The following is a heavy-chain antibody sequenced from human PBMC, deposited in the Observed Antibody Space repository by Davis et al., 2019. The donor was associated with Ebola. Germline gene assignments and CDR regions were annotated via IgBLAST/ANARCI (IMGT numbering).Heavy chain of an antibody. V-gene: IGHV3-49*04. CDR3: TRDCSSTSCYTPGWNYYYYGMDV. D-gene: IGHD2-2*02. Sequence: SLRLSCTASGFTFGDYAMSWVRQAPGKWLEWVGFIRSKAYGGTTEYSASVKGRFTISRDDSKSIAYLQMNSLKTEDTAVYYCTRDCSSTSCYTPGWNYYYYGMDVWGQGTTVTVSS. CDR2: IRSKAYGGTT. J-gene: IGHJ6*02. CDR1: GFTFGDYA.